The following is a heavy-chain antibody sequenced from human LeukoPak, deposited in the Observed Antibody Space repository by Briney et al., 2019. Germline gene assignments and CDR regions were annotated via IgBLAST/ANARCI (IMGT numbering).Heavy chain of an antibody. CDR2: IYSDGSA. D-gene: IGHD1-26*01. J-gene: IGHJ4*02. CDR1: GFTVSSNY. CDR3: ARSGSYPGDY. Sequence: GGSLRLSCAASGFTVSSNYMSWARQAPGKGLEWVSVIYSDGSAYYADSVKGRFTISRDNSKNTLYLQMNSLRAEDTAVYYCARSGSYPGDYWGQGTLVTVSS. V-gene: IGHV3-53*01.